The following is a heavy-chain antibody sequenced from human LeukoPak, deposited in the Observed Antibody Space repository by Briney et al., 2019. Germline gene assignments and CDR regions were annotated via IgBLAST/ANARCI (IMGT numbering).Heavy chain of an antibody. Sequence: PSETLSLTCTVSGGSISSSSYYWRWIRQPPGKGLEWLGSIYYSGSTYYNPSLKSRVTISVDTSKNQFSLKLSSVTAADTAVYYCARGVLAAWAVAGRAIDYWGQGTLVTVSS. D-gene: IGHD6-19*01. V-gene: IGHV4-39*01. CDR2: IYYSGST. CDR3: ARGVLAAWAVAGRAIDY. J-gene: IGHJ4*02. CDR1: GGSISSSSYY.